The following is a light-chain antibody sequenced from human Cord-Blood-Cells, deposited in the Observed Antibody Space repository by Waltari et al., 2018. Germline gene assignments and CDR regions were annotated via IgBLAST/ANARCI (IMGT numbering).Light chain of an antibody. V-gene: IGLV6-57*03. J-gene: IGLJ1*01. CDR1: SGSIASNY. CDR2: EDN. Sequence: NFMLTQPHSVSESPGKTVTISCTRSSGSIASNYVQWYQQRPGSAPTTVIYEDNQRPSGVPDLFSGSIDSSSNSASLTISGLKTEDEADYYCQAYDSNNHYVFGTGTKVTVL. CDR3: QAYDSNNHYV.